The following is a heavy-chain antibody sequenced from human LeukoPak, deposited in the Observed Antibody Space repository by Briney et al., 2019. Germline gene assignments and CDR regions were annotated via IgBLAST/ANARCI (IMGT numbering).Heavy chain of an antibody. Sequence: PGGSLRLSCAASGVTFSSYAMSWVRQAPGKGLEWVSAISGSGGSTYYADSVKGRFTISRDNSTNTLYLQMNSLRAEDTAVYYCAKDRASTTPNWFDPWGQGTLVTVSS. CDR2: ISGSGGST. V-gene: IGHV3-23*01. CDR1: GVTFSSYA. D-gene: IGHD1-1*01. CDR3: AKDRASTTPNWFDP. J-gene: IGHJ5*02.